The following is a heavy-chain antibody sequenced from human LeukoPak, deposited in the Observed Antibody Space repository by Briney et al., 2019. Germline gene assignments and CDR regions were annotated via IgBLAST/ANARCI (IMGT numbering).Heavy chain of an antibody. Sequence: VASVKVSCKASGYTFTSYGISWVRQAPGQGLEWMGWISAYNGNTNYAQKLQGRVTMTTDTSTSTAYMELRSLRSDDTAVYYCARSLTPGYSSGWYSYWGQGTLVTVSS. CDR3: ARSLTPGYSSGWYSY. CDR1: GYTFTSYG. CDR2: ISAYNGNT. D-gene: IGHD6-19*01. V-gene: IGHV1-18*01. J-gene: IGHJ4*02.